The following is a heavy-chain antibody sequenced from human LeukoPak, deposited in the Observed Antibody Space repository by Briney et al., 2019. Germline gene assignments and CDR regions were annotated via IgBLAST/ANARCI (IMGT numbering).Heavy chain of an antibody. CDR1: GYTFTGYY. CDR2: INPNSGGT. CDR3: ALYGSGSKYYYGMDV. J-gene: IGHJ6*02. Sequence: GASVKVSCKASGYTFTGYYMHWVRQAPGQGLEWMGWINPNSGGTNYAQKFQGRVTMTRDTSISTAYMELSRLRSDDTAVYYCALYGSGSKYYYGMDVWGQGTTVTVSS. D-gene: IGHD3-10*01. V-gene: IGHV1-2*02.